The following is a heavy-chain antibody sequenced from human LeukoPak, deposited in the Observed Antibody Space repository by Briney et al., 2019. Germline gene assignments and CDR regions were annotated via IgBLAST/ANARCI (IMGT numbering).Heavy chain of an antibody. Sequence: SVKVSCKASGGTLSSYAISWVRQAPGQGLEWMGGIIPIFGTTKYSQKFQGRVTITAAESTGTAFMDLNSLTSDDTAVYYCARAEQQLHWFDPWGQGTLVTVSS. J-gene: IGHJ5*02. V-gene: IGHV1-69*01. D-gene: IGHD6-13*01. CDR2: IIPIFGTT. CDR3: ARAEQQLHWFDP. CDR1: GGTLSSYA.